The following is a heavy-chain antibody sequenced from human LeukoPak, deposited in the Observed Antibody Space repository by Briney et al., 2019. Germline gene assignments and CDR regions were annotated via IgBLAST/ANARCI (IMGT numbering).Heavy chain of an antibody. J-gene: IGHJ3*02. V-gene: IGHV3-66*01. Sequence: PGGSLRLSCAASGFTVSSNYMSWVRQAPGKGLEWVSVIYSGGSTYYADSVKGRFTISRDNSKNTLYLQMNSLRAEDTAVYYCARGTIDYDILTGYPIPGAFDIWGQGTMVTVSS. CDR2: IYSGGST. D-gene: IGHD3-9*01. CDR1: GFTVSSNY. CDR3: ARGTIDYDILTGYPIPGAFDI.